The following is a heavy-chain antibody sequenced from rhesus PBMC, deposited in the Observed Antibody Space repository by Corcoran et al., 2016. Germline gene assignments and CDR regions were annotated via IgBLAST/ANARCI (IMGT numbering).Heavy chain of an antibody. J-gene: IGHJ4*01. D-gene: IGHD6-31*01. CDR3: ARQFYSSGWYAFDY. Sequence: QVQLQESGPGLVKPSETLSLTCAVSGGSISGGYDWYGIRPPPGQGLEWIGYIYVSSGSTNYNPSLKNRVTISKDTSKNQFSLKLTSVTAADTAVYYCARQFYSSGWYAFDYWGQGVLVTVSS. CDR1: GGSISGGYD. CDR2: IYVSSGST. V-gene: IGHV4-76*01.